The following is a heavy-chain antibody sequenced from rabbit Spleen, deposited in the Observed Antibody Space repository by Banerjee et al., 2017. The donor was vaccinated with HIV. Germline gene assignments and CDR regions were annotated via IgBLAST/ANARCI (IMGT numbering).Heavy chain of an antibody. CDR1: GFSFSSSYW. J-gene: IGHJ6*01. D-gene: IGHD8-1*01. CDR3: ARDAGSSFSSYGMDL. CDR2: IYAGSSGST. V-gene: IGHV1S45*01. Sequence: QEQLVESGGGLVKPGASLTLTCTASGFSFSSSYWICWVRQAPGKGLEWIACIYAGSSGSTYYASWAKGRFTISGTSSTTVTLQMTSLTAADTATYFCARDAGSSFSSYGMDLWGQGTLVTVS.